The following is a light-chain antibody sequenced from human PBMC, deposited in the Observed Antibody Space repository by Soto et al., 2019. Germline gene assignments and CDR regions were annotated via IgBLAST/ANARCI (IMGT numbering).Light chain of an antibody. J-gene: IGKJ1*01. CDR1: QSVSSTH. V-gene: IGKV3-20*01. CDR2: GAS. CDR3: QQYGSSSWT. Sequence: EIVLTQSPGTLSLSPGERATLSCRASQSVSSTHLAWYQQKFGQAPRLLIYGASSRATGIPDRFSGSGSGTDFTLTISRLEPEDFAVYYCQQYGSSSWTFGQGTKVDIK.